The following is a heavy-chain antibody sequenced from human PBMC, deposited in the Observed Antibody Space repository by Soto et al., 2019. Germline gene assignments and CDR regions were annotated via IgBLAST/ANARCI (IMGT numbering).Heavy chain of an antibody. CDR1: GGSFSGYH. J-gene: IGHJ4*02. CDR3: ATFVGATTVTRGSPRDY. Sequence: VQLQQWGAGLLKPSETLSLTCAVYGGSFSGYHWSWFRQPPGKGLEWIGEINPSGSINYNPSLKSRVTISVDTSKNQFSLNLRSVTPADTAVYYCATFVGATTVTRGSPRDYWGQGTLVTVSS. D-gene: IGHD4-4*01. V-gene: IGHV4-34*01. CDR2: INPSGSI.